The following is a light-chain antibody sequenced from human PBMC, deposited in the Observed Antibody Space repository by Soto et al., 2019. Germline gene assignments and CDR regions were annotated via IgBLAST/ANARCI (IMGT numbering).Light chain of an antibody. V-gene: IGLV2-23*03. CDR3: CSYAGSSTFNVV. CDR1: SSDVGSYNL. Sequence: QSALTQPASVSGSPGQSLTISCTGTSSDVGSYNLVSWYQQHPGKAPKLMIYEGSKRPSGVSNRFSGSKSGNTASLTISGLQAEDEADYYCCSYAGSSTFNVVFGGGTQLTVL. J-gene: IGLJ2*01. CDR2: EGS.